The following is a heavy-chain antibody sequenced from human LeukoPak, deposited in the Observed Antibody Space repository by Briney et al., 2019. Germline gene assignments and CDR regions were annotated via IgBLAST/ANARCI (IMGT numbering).Heavy chain of an antibody. Sequence: SETLSLTCTVSGGSISSGDYEWSWIRQPPGNGLEWIGYIYYSGSTYYNPSLNSRVTISVDTSKNQFSLKLSSVTAADTAVYYCARAVFSSYYSVLWWGPTQICYFAYWGQGTLVTVSS. CDR1: GGSISSGDYE. D-gene: IGHD3-10*01. V-gene: IGHV4-30-4*01. J-gene: IGHJ4*02. CDR2: IYYSGST. CDR3: ARAVFSSYYSVLWWGPTQICYFAY.